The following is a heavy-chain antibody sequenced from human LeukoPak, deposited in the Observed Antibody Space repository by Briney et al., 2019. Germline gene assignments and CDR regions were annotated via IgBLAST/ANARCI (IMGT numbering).Heavy chain of an antibody. J-gene: IGHJ4*02. CDR3: AIQMTMIVVVPYFDY. CDR2: ITSSGTTK. CDR1: GFTFNDYY. D-gene: IGHD3-22*01. V-gene: IGHV3-11*04. Sequence: PGGSLRLSCEASGFTFNDYYMSWIRQAPGKGLEWVSFITSSGTTKYYADSVRGRFTISRGNAKNSLYLYMNSLRDDDTAVYYCAIQMTMIVVVPYFDYWGQGALVTVSA.